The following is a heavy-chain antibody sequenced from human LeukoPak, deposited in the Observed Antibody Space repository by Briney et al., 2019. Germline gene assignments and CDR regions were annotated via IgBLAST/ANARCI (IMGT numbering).Heavy chain of an antibody. Sequence: ASVKVSCKASGYTFTSYYMHWVRQAPGQGLEWMGIINPSGGSTSYAQKFQGRVTMTRDMSTSTVYMELSSLRSEDTAVYYCARDHEVRLVYAIIRSFDFWGQGTLVTVSP. CDR1: GYTFTSYY. CDR2: INPSGGST. J-gene: IGHJ4*02. V-gene: IGHV1-46*01. CDR3: ARDHEVRLVYAIIRSFDF. D-gene: IGHD2-8*01.